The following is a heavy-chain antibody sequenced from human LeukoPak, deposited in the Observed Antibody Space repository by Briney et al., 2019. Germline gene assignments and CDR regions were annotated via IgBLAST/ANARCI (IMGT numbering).Heavy chain of an antibody. D-gene: IGHD6-13*01. J-gene: IGHJ4*02. CDR2: TDHSGST. CDR3: ARASAAGTLFDY. Sequence: SETLSLTCTVSGGSISSYYWSWIRQPPGKGLEWIGETDHSGSTNYNPSLKSRVTISVDTSKNQFSLKLTSVTAADTAVYYCARASAAGTLFDYWGQGTLVTVSS. V-gene: IGHV4-34*01. CDR1: GGSISSYY.